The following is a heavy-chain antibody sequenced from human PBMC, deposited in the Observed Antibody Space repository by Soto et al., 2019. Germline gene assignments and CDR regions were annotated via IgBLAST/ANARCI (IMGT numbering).Heavy chain of an antibody. D-gene: IGHD3-3*01. V-gene: IGHV4-39*01. Sequence: QLQLQESGPGLVKPSETLSLTCSVSGGSISSRTHYWVWIRQSPGKHLEWIGSSFYRGSTHYNPSLKTRVTMSVDTSKNQVSLKVYSVTAADTALYYGATADGFGVVSPFFEYWGQGILVTVSS. CDR3: ATADGFGVVSPFFEY. CDR1: GGSISSRTHY. CDR2: SFYRGST. J-gene: IGHJ4*02.